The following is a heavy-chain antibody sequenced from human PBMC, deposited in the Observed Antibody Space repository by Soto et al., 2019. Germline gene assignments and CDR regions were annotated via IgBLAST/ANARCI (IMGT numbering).Heavy chain of an antibody. CDR3: ARYKYHSSGPSAY. Sequence: SETLSLTCTVSGGSISSSSYYWGWIRQPPGKGLERIGSIYYSGSTYYNPSLKSRVTISVDTSKNQFSLKLSSVTAADTAVYYCARYKYHSSGPSAYWGQGTLVTVSS. CDR2: IYYSGST. V-gene: IGHV4-39*01. CDR1: GGSISSSSYY. J-gene: IGHJ4*02. D-gene: IGHD3-22*01.